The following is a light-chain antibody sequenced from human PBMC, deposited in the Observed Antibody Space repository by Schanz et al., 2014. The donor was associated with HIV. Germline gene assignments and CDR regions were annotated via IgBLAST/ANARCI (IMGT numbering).Light chain of an antibody. CDR2: GAS. V-gene: IGKV3-15*01. CDR1: QTVSKN. J-gene: IGKJ3*01. CDR3: QHYGSS. Sequence: EIVMTQSPGTLSVSPGERATLSCRASQTVSKNLAWYQQKPGQAPRLLIYGASTRATGIPARFSGSGSGTEFTLTISRLEPEDFAVYYCQHYGSSFGPGTKVDIK.